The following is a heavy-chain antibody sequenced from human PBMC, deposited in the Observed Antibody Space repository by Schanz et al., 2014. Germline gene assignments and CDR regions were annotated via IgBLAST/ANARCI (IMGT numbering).Heavy chain of an antibody. D-gene: IGHD2-2*01. CDR1: GGSISRHY. J-gene: IGHJ4*02. CDR3: ARGRVVPAAPEFDY. CDR2: IYYSGST. V-gene: IGHV4-59*07. Sequence: VQLQQSGPGLVKPSDTLSLTCTVSGGSISRHYWSWIRQPPGKGLEWIGYIYYSGSTTYNPSLKSRVTISVDTSKKQFSLNLSSVTAADTAVYYCARGRVVPAAPEFDYWGQGILVTVSS.